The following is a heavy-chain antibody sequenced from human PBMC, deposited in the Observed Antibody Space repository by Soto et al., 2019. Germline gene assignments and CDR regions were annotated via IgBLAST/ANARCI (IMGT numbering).Heavy chain of an antibody. J-gene: IGHJ5*02. CDR1: GVTFSNAW. V-gene: IGHV3-15*07. CDR2: IKSKTDCGTT. CDR3: TTIGLGIAVAGTWFDP. Sequence: EVQLVESGGGLVKPGGSLRLSCAASGVTFSNAWMNWVRQAPGKGLEWGGRIKSKTDCGTTDYAAPVKGRFSISREDSKNTLYLQMNSLKSADTAVYYSTTIGLGIAVAGTWFDPWGQGTLVTFSS. D-gene: IGHD6-19*01.